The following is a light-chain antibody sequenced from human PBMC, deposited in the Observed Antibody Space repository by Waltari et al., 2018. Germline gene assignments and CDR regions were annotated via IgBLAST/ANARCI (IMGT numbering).Light chain of an antibody. J-gene: IGLJ3*02. CDR2: ENQ. V-gene: IGLV1-51*02. Sequence: QSVLTQPPSVSAAPGQKVTISCSGSSSNIGNSYVSWYQQFPGTAPKLPIYENQRLPSGIPYRFFGSKSSTSATLVITESQNGDEADYYCGAWDSSLIAGGVFGGGTKVTVL. CDR1: SSNIGNSY. CDR3: GAWDSSLIAGGV.